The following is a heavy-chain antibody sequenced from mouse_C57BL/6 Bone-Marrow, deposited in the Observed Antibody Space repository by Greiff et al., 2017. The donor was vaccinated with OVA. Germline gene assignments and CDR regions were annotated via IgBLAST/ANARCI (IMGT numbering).Heavy chain of an antibody. V-gene: IGHV1-85*01. CDR2: IYPRDGST. J-gene: IGHJ2*01. CDR3: ARAGDFDY. Sequence: QVQLQQSGPELVKPGASVKLSCKASGYTFTSYDINWVKPRPGQGLEWIGWIYPRDGSTTYNEKFKGKATLTVDTSSSTAYMELHSLTSEDSAVYFCARAGDFDYWGQGTTLTGSS. CDR1: GYTFTSYD.